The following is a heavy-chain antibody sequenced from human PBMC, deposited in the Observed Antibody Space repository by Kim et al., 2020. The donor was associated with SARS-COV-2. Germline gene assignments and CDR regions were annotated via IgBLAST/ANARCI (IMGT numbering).Heavy chain of an antibody. CDR2: ISSSATTI. J-gene: IGHJ6*02. CDR3: ARVKTGIYQYGMDV. V-gene: IGHV3-48*03. CDR1: GFTFSSYE. D-gene: IGHD1-1*01. Sequence: GGSLRLSCAASGFTFSSYEMNWVRQAPGKGLEWVSYISSSATTIHYADSVKGRFTISRDNAKNSLYLQMNSLRAEDTAVYYCARVKTGIYQYGMDVWGQGTTVTVSS.